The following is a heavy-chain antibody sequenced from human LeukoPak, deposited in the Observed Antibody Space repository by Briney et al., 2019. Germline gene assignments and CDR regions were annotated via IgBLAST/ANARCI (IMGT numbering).Heavy chain of an antibody. Sequence: ASVKVSCKASGYTFTSYDINWVRQATGQGPEWMGWMNPNSGDTGSAQNFRGRVTMTTDTSTSTAYMELRSLRSDDTAVYYCARVRDGYNPYFGYWGQGTLVTVSS. CDR2: MNPNSGDT. V-gene: IGHV1-8*01. J-gene: IGHJ4*02. D-gene: IGHD5-24*01. CDR3: ARVRDGYNPYFGY. CDR1: GYTFTSYD.